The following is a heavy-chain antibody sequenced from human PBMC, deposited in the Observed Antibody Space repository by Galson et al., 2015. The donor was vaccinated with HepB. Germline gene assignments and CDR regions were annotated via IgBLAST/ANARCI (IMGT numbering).Heavy chain of an antibody. V-gene: IGHV1-46*01. Sequence: SVKVSCKASGYTFTSYYMHWVRQAPGQGLEWMGMINPSGGSTRYARKFQGRVTVTRDTSTSTVYMELSSLRSEDTAPYYCARDVNDDFWSRRYFDYWGQGTLVTVSS. J-gene: IGHJ4*02. CDR3: ARDVNDDFWSRRYFDY. CDR2: INPSGGST. D-gene: IGHD3-3*01. CDR1: GYTFTSYY.